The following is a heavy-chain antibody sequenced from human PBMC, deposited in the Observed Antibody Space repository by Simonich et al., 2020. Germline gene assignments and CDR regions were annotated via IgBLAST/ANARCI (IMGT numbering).Heavy chain of an antibody. CDR3: ARGKGWKNAFDI. Sequence: QVQLQQWGAGLLKPSETLSLTCAVYGGSFSGYYWSWIRPPPGKGREWIGEINHSGSTNDNPSLKSRVTISVYTSKHQFSLKLSSVTAADTAVYYCARGKGWKNAFDIWGQGTMVTVSS. V-gene: IGHV4-34*01. J-gene: IGHJ3*02. CDR2: INHSGST. D-gene: IGHD1-1*01. CDR1: GGSFSGYY.